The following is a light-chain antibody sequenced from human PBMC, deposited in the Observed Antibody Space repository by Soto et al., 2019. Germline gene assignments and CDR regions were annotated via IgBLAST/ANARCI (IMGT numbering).Light chain of an antibody. CDR2: KAS. CDR3: QQYNTFWT. J-gene: IGKJ1*01. V-gene: IGKV1-5*03. Sequence: DIQMTQSPSTLSASVGDRVTITCRASRSISGLLAWYQQKPGKAPKLLIYKASGLESGVPSRFSGSGSGTEFTLTINGLQPDDFATYYCQQYNTFWTFGQGTNVDIK. CDR1: RSISGL.